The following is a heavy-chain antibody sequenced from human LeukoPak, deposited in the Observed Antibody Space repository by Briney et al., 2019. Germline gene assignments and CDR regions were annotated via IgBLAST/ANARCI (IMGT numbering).Heavy chain of an antibody. V-gene: IGHV1-2*02. CDR2: INPNSGGT. Sequence: ASVKVSCKASGYTFTGYYMHWVRQAPGQGLEWMGWINPNSGGTNYAQKFQGRVTMTRDTSISTAYMELSSLRSEDTAVYYCARLGGGGDEYFQHWGQGTLVTVSS. CDR1: GYTFTGYY. D-gene: IGHD4-23*01. J-gene: IGHJ1*01. CDR3: ARLGGGGDEYFQH.